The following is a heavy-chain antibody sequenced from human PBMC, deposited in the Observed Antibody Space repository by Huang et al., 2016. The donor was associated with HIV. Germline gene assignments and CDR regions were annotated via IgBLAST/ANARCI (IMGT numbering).Heavy chain of an antibody. V-gene: IGHV3-30*04. CDR1: GFIFSRNA. J-gene: IGHJ5*01. CDR2: VANEGRNK. CDR3: ARDPYHFDSSGYISFDS. Sequence: QVELEESGGDVVQPGRSLRLSCAASGFIFSRNAMHWVRQAQGKGREWVAVVANEGRNKNYAESVQGRFSISRDNPKKTLYLQMNNLRVEDTAVYYCARDPYHFDSSGYISFDSWGQGTLVAVSS. D-gene: IGHD3-22*01.